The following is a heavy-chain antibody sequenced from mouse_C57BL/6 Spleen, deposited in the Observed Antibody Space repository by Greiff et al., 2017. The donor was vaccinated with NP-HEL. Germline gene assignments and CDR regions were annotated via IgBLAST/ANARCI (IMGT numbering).Heavy chain of an antibody. D-gene: IGHD2-1*01. CDR1: GYTFTSYW. V-gene: IGHV1-55*01. J-gene: IGHJ1*03. CDR2: IYPGSGST. CDR3: ARSSYGNQAYFDV. Sequence: VQLQQPGAELVKPGASVKMSCKASGYTFTSYWITWVKQRPGQGLEWIGDIYPGSGSTNYNEKFKSKATLTVDTSSSTAYMQLSSLTSEDSAVYYCARSSYGNQAYFDVWGTGTTVTVSS.